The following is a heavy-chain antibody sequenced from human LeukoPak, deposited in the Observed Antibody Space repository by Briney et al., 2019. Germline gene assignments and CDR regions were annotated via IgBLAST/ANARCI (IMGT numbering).Heavy chain of an antibody. J-gene: IGHJ4*02. CDR2: VDPGDSDITYSPSI. Sequence: GESLKISCKGSGNHFPTYLIAWVRHMPGKGLEWMGSVDPGDSDITYSPSITYSPSIQGQVTISVDKSISTAYLQLSSLRASDTAIYYCARHLRLQADFDYWGQGTPVTVSS. V-gene: IGHV5-51*01. CDR1: GNHFPTYL. CDR3: ARHLRLQADFDY. D-gene: IGHD2-15*01.